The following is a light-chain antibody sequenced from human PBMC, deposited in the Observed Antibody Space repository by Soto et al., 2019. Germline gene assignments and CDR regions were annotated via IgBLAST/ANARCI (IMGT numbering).Light chain of an antibody. CDR1: QSLVHSNGKTY. J-gene: IGKJ1*01. Sequence: DIVVTQTPLSSPVTRGQPASISCRSSQSLVHSNGKTYLSWLKQRPGQPPRLLIHEVSNRLSGVPGRFSGSGAGTDFTLRIRRVEAEDVVVYYCMQANDFPWTFGQGTKLEI. V-gene: IGKV2-24*01. CDR2: EVS. CDR3: MQANDFPWT.